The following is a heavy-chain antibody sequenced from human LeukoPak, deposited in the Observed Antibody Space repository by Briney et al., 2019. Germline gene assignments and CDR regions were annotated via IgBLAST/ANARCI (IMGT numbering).Heavy chain of an antibody. J-gene: IGHJ6*03. CDR2: IYYSGST. Sequence: SETLSLTCTVSGGSISSGDYYWSWIRRPPGKGLEWIGYIYYSGSTYYNPSLKSRLTISVDTSKNQFSLKLSSVTAADTAVYYCARNYYFHYYMDVWGKGTTVTVSS. CDR3: ARNYYFHYYMDV. CDR1: GGSISSGDYY. V-gene: IGHV4-30-4*08.